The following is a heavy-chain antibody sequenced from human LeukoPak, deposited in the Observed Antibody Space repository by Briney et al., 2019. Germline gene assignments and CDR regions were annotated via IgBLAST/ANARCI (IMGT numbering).Heavy chain of an antibody. V-gene: IGHV4-34*01. J-gene: IGHJ4*02. CDR2: INHSGST. CDR3: AREKWEFDY. D-gene: IGHD1-26*01. CDR1: GGSFSGYY. Sequence: SETLSLTCAVYGGSFSGYYWSWIRQPPGKGLEWIGEINHSGSTNYNPSLKSRVTISVDTSKNQFSLKLSSVTAADTAVYYCAREKWEFDYWGQGTPVTASS.